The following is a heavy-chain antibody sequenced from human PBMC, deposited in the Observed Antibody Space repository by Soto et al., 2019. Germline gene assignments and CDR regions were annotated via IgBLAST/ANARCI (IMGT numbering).Heavy chain of an antibody. CDR3: AMELHTDPTAYYSFAY. CDR1: GYTFTAYG. V-gene: IGHV1-18*01. J-gene: IGHJ4*02. Sequence: QVQLVQSGPEVTMPGASVKVSCKTSGYTFTAYGLAWLRQAPGQRPEWLGLVGTANANTNYAEKFQSRVTMTSDRSTTPTYMEMRSLRSDDAAVYSCAMELHTDPTAYYSFAYWGQRTLVTVSS. CDR2: VGTANANT. D-gene: IGHD3-9*01.